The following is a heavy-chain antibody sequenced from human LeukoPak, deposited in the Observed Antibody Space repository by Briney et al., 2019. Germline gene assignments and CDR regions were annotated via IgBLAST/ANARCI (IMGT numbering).Heavy chain of an antibody. J-gene: IGHJ5*02. CDR3: AKEPVGSVVPAAIFGSWFDP. Sequence: PGGSLRLSCAASGFTFSSYAMSWVRQAPGKGLEWVSAISGSGGSTYYADSVKVRFTISRDNSKTTLYLQMNSLRAEDTAVYYCAKEPVGSVVPAAIFGSWFDPWGQGTLVTVSS. V-gene: IGHV3-23*01. CDR2: ISGSGGST. CDR1: GFTFSSYA. D-gene: IGHD2-2*02.